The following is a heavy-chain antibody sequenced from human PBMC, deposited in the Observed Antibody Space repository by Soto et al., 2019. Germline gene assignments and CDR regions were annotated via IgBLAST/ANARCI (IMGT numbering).Heavy chain of an antibody. Sequence: QVQLVQSGAEVKKPGSSVKVSCKASGGTFSSYAISWVRQAPGQGLEWMGGIIPIFGTANYAQKFQGRVTITADESTSTAYMELSSQRSEDTAVYYCARSYDSSGYYYYWYFDLWGRGTLVTVCS. J-gene: IGHJ2*01. D-gene: IGHD3-22*01. V-gene: IGHV1-69*12. CDR3: ARSYDSSGYYYYWYFDL. CDR2: IIPIFGTA. CDR1: GGTFSSYA.